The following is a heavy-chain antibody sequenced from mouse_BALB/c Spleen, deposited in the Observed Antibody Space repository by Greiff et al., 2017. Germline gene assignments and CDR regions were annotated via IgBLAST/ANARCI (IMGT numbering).Heavy chain of an antibody. Sequence: EVQLQQSGAELVRSGASVKLSCTASGFNIKDYYMHWVKQRPEQGLEWIGWIDPENGDTEYAPKFQGKATMTADTSSNTAYLQLSSLTSEDTAVYYCNAFTPQYFDVWGAGTTVTVSS. J-gene: IGHJ1*01. CDR2: IDPENGDT. CDR3: NAFTPQYFDV. CDR1: GFNIKDYY. V-gene: IGHV14-4*02.